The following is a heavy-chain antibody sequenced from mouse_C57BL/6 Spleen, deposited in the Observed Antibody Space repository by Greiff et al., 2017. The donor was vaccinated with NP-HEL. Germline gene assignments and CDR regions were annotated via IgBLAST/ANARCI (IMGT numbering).Heavy chain of an antibody. V-gene: IGHV1-82*01. CDR2: IYPGDGDT. CDR3: ARSNYYGSSYRYYFDY. CDR1: GYAFSSSW. D-gene: IGHD1-1*01. J-gene: IGHJ2*01. Sequence: VQLQQSGPELVKPGASVKISCKASGYAFSSSWMNWVKQRPGKGLEWIGRIYPGDGDTNYNGKFKGKATLTADKSSSTAYMQLSSLTSEDSAVYFCARSNYYGSSYRYYFDYWGQGTTLTVSS.